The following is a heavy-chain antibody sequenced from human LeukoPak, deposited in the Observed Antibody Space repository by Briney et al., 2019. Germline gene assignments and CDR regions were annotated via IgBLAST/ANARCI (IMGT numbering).Heavy chain of an antibody. CDR1: GFTFSTYW. Sequence: GRSLRLSCAASGFTFSTYWMHWVRQAPGKGLLWVSRINSDGSSTSYADSVKGRFTISRDNAKNTLYLQMNGLRAEDTAVYYCARGGTTVTTAIDYWGQGTLVTVSS. CDR2: INSDGSST. V-gene: IGHV3-74*01. D-gene: IGHD4-17*01. J-gene: IGHJ4*02. CDR3: ARGGTTVTTAIDY.